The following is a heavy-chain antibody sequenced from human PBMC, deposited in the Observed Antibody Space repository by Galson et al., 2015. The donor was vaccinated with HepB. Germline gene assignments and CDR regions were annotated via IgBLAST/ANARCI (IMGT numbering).Heavy chain of an antibody. CDR2: ISGSGGST. Sequence: SLRLSCAASGFTFSSYAMSWVRQAPGKGLEWASAISGSGGSTYYADSVKGRFTISRDNSKNTLYLQMNSLRAEDTAVYYCAKAHDYGDYVGWYFDLWGRGTLVTVSS. CDR3: AKAHDYGDYVGWYFDL. V-gene: IGHV3-23*01. CDR1: GFTFSSYA. D-gene: IGHD4-17*01. J-gene: IGHJ2*01.